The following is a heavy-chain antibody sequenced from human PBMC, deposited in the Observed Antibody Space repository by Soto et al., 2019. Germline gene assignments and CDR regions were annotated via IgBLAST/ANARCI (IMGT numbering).Heavy chain of an antibody. V-gene: IGHV1-18*01. CDR1: GYTFTSYG. D-gene: IGHD3-22*01. Sequence: ASVKVSCKASGYTFTSYGISWVRQAPGQGLEWMGWISAYNGNTNYAQKLQGRVTMTTDTSTSTAYMELRSLRSDDTAVYYCARDLADYYDSSGYYYAYAFDIWGQGTMVTV. CDR3: ARDLADYYDSSGYYYAYAFDI. CDR2: ISAYNGNT. J-gene: IGHJ3*02.